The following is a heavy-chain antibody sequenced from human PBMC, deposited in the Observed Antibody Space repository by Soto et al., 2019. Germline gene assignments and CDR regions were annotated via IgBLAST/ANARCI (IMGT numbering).Heavy chain of an antibody. CDR1: GFTFSSYA. J-gene: IGHJ4*02. D-gene: IGHD5-18*01. CDR2: ISYDGSNK. V-gene: IGHV3-30-3*01. CDR3: ARDRDSYGPYYFDY. Sequence: GGSLRLSCAASGFTFSSYAMHWVRQAPGKGLEWVAVISYDGSNKYYADSVKGRSTISRDNSKNTLYLQMNSLRAEDTAVYCCARDRDSYGPYYFDYWGQGALVTVSS.